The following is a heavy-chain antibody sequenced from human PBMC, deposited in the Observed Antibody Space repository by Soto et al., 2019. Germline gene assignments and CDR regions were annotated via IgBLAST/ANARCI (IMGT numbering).Heavy chain of an antibody. CDR2: ITNTGVNT. V-gene: IGHV3-23*01. CDR3: AKAASPCTDTTCYSTKGVFDI. D-gene: IGHD2-15*01. J-gene: IGHJ3*02. CDR1: RFTFSTYA. Sequence: PGGSLRLSCAASRFTFSTYAMTWVRQAPGKGLEWLSAITNTGVNTYYADSVKGRITISRDNSKNTLYLQMNSLRADDTAVYYCAKAASPCTDTTCYSTKGVFDIWGQGTMVTVSS.